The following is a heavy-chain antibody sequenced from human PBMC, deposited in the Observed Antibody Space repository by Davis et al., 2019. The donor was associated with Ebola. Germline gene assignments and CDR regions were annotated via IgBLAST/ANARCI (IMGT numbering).Heavy chain of an antibody. CDR2: INAGNGNT. V-gene: IGHV1-3*01. D-gene: IGHD3-10*01. Sequence: ASVKVSCKASGYTFTSYAMHWVRQAPGQRLEWMGWINAGNGNTKYSQKLQGRVTITRDTSASTAYMELSSLRSEDTAVYYCARDRPGWYYGSGSYGNWFDPWGQGTLVTVSS. J-gene: IGHJ5*02. CDR3: ARDRPGWYYGSGSYGNWFDP. CDR1: GYTFTSYA.